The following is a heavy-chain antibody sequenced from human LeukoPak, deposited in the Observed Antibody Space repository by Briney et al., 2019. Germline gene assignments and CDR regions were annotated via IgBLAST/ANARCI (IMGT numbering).Heavy chain of an antibody. Sequence: ASVKVSCKASGYTFTSYGISWVRQAPGQGLEWMGWISAYNGNTNYAQKLQGRVTMTTDTSTSTAYMELRSLRSDDTAVYYCARDPYYYDSGGYVDYWGQGTLVTVSS. V-gene: IGHV1-18*01. CDR3: ARDPYYYDSGGYVDY. J-gene: IGHJ4*02. CDR2: ISAYNGNT. D-gene: IGHD3-22*01. CDR1: GYTFTSYG.